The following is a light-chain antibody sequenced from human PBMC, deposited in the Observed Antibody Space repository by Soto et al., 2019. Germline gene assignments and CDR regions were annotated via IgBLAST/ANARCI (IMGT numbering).Light chain of an antibody. CDR1: TSNIGGGYD. CDR2: GNI. Sequence: QSVLTQPPSVSGAPGQRVTISCTGTTSNIGGGYDVHWYQQLPGAAPKLLVYGNINRPSRVPDRFSGSKSDTSASLAITGLQAEDEADYYCAAWDDSPNGPNVFGTGTKLTVL. CDR3: AAWDDSPNGPNV. V-gene: IGLV1-40*01. J-gene: IGLJ1*01.